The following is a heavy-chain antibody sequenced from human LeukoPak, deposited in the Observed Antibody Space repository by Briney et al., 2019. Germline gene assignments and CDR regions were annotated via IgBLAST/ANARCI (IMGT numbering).Heavy chain of an antibody. D-gene: IGHD3-22*01. CDR1: GGSFSGYY. J-gene: IGHJ3*02. CDR3: ARDLASTYYYDSSGYGRADAFDI. Sequence: SETLSLTCTVYGGSFSGYYWSWIRQPPGKGLEWIGEINHSGSTNYNPSLKSRVTISVDTSKNQFSLKLSSVTAADTAVYYCARDLASTYYYDSSGYGRADAFDIWGQGTMVTVSS. V-gene: IGHV4-34*01. CDR2: INHSGST.